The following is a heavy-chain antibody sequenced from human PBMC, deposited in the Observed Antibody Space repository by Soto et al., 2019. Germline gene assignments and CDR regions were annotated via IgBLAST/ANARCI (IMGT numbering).Heavy chain of an antibody. CDR2: INSHTGGR. Sequence: VKRSWKASGYAFSVYYMRWLRLAPREGLEWMGGINSHTGGRNYVQKLEGRVTMTRDQSTCTAYRGLCRTRFDETALYCCTSDYYDNGSSFESWGPAMLVTVPQ. CDR3: TSDYYDNGSSFES. J-gene: IGHJ4*02. V-gene: IGHV1-2*02. D-gene: IGHD3-22*01. CDR1: GYAFSVYY.